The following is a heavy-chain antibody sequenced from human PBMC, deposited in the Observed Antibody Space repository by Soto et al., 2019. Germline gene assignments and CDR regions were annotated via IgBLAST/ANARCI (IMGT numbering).Heavy chain of an antibody. Sequence: VGSLRLSCADSGFTFSSYTMNWVRQAPGRGLEWVSSISATGSDMSYADSVKGRFTISRDNTKNSLFLQLNNLRVEDAAVYFCARGHDVVRVPLAIRVAYSDYWGQGAVVTVSS. D-gene: IGHD2-8*01. CDR1: GFTFSSYT. V-gene: IGHV3-21*01. CDR2: ISATGSDM. J-gene: IGHJ4*02. CDR3: ARGHDVVRVPLAIRVAYSDY.